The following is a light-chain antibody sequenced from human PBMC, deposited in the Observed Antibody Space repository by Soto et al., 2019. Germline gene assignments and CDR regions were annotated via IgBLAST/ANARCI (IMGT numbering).Light chain of an antibody. CDR1: QDISNY. J-gene: IGKJ2*01. CDR3: QQYGNLPMYT. CDR2: DAS. Sequence: DIQMTQSPSSLSASVGDRLTITCQASQDISNYLNWYQQKPGEAPKLLIYDASNLETGVPSRFSGSGYGTDFTFTISSLQPEDTATYYCQQYGNLPMYTFGQGTKLEIK. V-gene: IGKV1-33*01.